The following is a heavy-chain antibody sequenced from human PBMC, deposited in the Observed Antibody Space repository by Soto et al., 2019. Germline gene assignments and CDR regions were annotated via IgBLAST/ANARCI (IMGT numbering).Heavy chain of an antibody. Sequence: PSETLSLTCTVSGASISSGGYYWGWIRQHPGKGLKWIGYIYYSGSTYYNPSLKSRVAISLDTSKNQFSLKLSSVTAADRAVYYCARGTPLYDYGSPARSGYYGTWGQGTLVTVSS. D-gene: IGHD3-10*01. CDR2: IYYSGST. V-gene: IGHV4-31*03. CDR1: GASISSGGYY. J-gene: IGHJ5*02. CDR3: ARGTPLYDYGSPARSGYYGT.